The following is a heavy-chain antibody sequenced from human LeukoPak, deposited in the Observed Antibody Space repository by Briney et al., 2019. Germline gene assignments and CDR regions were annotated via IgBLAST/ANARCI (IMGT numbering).Heavy chain of an antibody. CDR1: GGSISSYY. D-gene: IGHD4-4*01. V-gene: IGHV4-59*12. Sequence: SETLSLTCTVSGGSISSYYWSWIRQPPGKGLEWIGYIYYSGSTNYNPSLKSRVTISVDTSKNQFSLKLSSVTAADTAVYYCARIIMTTVSPFDYWGQGTLVTVSS. J-gene: IGHJ4*02. CDR3: ARIIMTTVSPFDY. CDR2: IYYSGST.